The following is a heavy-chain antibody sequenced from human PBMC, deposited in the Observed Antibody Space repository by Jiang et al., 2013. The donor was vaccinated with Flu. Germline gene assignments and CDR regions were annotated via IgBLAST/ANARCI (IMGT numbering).Heavy chain of an antibody. D-gene: IGHD3-9*01. CDR1: GFTFDDYA. V-gene: IGHV3-9*01. J-gene: IGHJ4*02. CDR3: AKDYYDILTGYYDY. CDR2: ISWNSGSI. Sequence: LLESGGGLVQPGRSLRLXCAASGFTFDDYAMHWVRQAPGKGLEWVSGISWNSGSIGYADSVKGRFTISRDNAKNSLYLQMNSLRAEDTALYYCAKDYYDILTGYYDYWGQGTLVTVSS.